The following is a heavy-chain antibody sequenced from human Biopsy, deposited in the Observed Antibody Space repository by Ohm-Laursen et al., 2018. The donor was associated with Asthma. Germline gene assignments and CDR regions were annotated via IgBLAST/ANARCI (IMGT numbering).Heavy chain of an antibody. D-gene: IGHD3-10*01. CDR1: GFTFSSYG. J-gene: IGHJ4*02. V-gene: IGHV3-33*05. CDR3: ARGLDYSGRSGFDY. CDR2: MSYDGSIK. Sequence: SLRLSCAATGFTFSSYGMDWVRQAPGKGLEWVALMSYDGSIKDYADSVKGRFTISRDNSMNTLYLHMNSLRVEDAAVYYCARGLDYSGRSGFDYWGQGTLVTVSS.